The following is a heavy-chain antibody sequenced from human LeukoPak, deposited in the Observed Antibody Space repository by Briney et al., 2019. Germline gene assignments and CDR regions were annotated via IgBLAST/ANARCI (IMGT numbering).Heavy chain of an antibody. CDR2: MNPNSGNT. D-gene: IGHD6-19*01. CDR1: GYTFTSYD. Sequence: GASVKVSCKASGYTFTSYDINWVRQATGQGLEWMGWMNPNSGNTGYAQKFQGRVTMTRNTSISTAYMELSSLRSEDTAVYYCARGKSSGWDRDYYYMDVWGKGTTVTVSS. J-gene: IGHJ6*03. V-gene: IGHV1-8*01. CDR3: ARGKSSGWDRDYYYMDV.